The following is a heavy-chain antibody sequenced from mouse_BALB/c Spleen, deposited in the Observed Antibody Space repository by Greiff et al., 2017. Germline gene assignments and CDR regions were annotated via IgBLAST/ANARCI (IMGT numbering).Heavy chain of an antibody. V-gene: IGHV5-6-5*01. D-gene: IGHD2-3*01. Sequence: DVKLVESGGGLVKPGGSLKLSCAASGFTFSSYAMSWVRQTPEKRLEWVASISSGGSTYYPDSVKGRFTISRDNARNILYLQMSSLRSEDTAMYYCARIYDGYYDYFDYWGQGTTLTVSS. CDR3: ARIYDGYYDYFDY. J-gene: IGHJ2*01. CDR2: ISSGGST. CDR1: GFTFSSYA.